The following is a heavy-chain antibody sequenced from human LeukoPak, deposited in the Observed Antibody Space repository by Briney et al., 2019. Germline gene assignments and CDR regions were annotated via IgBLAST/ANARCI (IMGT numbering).Heavy chain of an antibody. Sequence: ASVKVSCTASGYTFTGHYIHWVRQAPGQGLEWMGWINPNSGGTNYAQKFQGRVTMTRDTSISTAHMELSRLKSDDTAVYYCARDSPALDILATINWFDPWGQGTLVTVSS. J-gene: IGHJ5*02. CDR3: ARDSPALDILATINWFDP. D-gene: IGHD5-12*01. CDR2: INPNSGGT. CDR1: GYTFTGHY. V-gene: IGHV1-2*02.